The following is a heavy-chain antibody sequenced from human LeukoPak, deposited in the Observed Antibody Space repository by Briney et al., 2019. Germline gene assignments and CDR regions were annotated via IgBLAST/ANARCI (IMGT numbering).Heavy chain of an antibody. Sequence: SETLSLTCTVSGGSISSGGYYWSWIRQHPGKGLEWIGYIYYSGSTYYNPSLKSRVTISVDTSKNQFSLKLSSVTAADTAVYYCARDAYGSGSYLLDYWGQGTLVTVSS. J-gene: IGHJ4*02. V-gene: IGHV4-31*03. D-gene: IGHD3-10*01. CDR1: GGSISSGGYY. CDR3: ARDAYGSGSYLLDY. CDR2: IYYSGST.